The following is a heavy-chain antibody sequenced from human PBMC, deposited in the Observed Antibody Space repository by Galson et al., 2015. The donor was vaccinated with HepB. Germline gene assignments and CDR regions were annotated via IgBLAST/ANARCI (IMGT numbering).Heavy chain of an antibody. Sequence: CAISGDSVSSNSAAWNWTRQSPSRGLEWLGRTYYRSKWYNDYAVSVKSRITINPDTSKNQFSLQLNSVTPEDTAVYYCARGSYSGSYHFDYWGQGTLVTVSS. V-gene: IGHV6-1*01. D-gene: IGHD1-26*01. CDR3: ARGSYSGSYHFDY. J-gene: IGHJ4*02. CDR1: GDSVSSNSAA. CDR2: TYYRSKWYN.